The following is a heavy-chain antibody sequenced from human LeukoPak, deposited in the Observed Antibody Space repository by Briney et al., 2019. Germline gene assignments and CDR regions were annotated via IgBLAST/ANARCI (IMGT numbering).Heavy chain of an antibody. CDR1: GGSISSGSYY. D-gene: IGHD3-3*01. Sequence: SETLSLTCTVSGGSISSGSYYWSWIRQPAGKGLEWIGRIYTSGGTNYNPSLKSRVTISVDTSKNQFSLKLSSVTAADTAVYYCARAPRFWSGSYYFDYWGQGTLVTVSS. J-gene: IGHJ4*02. CDR2: IYTSGGT. CDR3: ARAPRFWSGSYYFDY. V-gene: IGHV4-61*02.